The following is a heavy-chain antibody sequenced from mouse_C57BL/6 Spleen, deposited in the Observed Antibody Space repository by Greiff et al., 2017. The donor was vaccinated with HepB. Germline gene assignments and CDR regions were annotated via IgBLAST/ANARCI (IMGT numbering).Heavy chain of an antibody. D-gene: IGHD2-3*01. CDR2: IYPGDGDT. Sequence: QVPLQQSGPELVKPGASVKISCYASGYAFSSSWMNWVKHRPGKGLGWIGRIYPGDGDTNYNGKFKGKATLTADKSSSTAYMQLSSLTAEASAVYICASDGYYVTSFAYWGPGTLVTVSA. J-gene: IGHJ3*01. V-gene: IGHV1-82*01. CDR3: ASDGYYVTSFAY. CDR1: GYAFSSSW.